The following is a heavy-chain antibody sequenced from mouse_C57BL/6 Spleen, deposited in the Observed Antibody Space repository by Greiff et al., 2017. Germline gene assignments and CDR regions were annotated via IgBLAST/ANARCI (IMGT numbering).Heavy chain of an antibody. J-gene: IGHJ3*01. Sequence: VQLKESGPGLVKPSQSLSLTCSVTGYSITSGYYWNWIRQFPGNKLEWMGYISYDGSNNYNPSLKNRISITRDTAKNQFFLKLNSVTTEDTATYYCARAHGPAWFAYWGQGTLVTVSA. D-gene: IGHD1-1*01. CDR3: ARAHGPAWFAY. CDR1: GYSITSGYY. V-gene: IGHV3-6*01. CDR2: ISYDGSN.